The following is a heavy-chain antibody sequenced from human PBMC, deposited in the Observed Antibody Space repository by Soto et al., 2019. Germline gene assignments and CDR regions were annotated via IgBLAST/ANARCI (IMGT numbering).Heavy chain of an antibody. J-gene: IGHJ5*02. CDR2: SNHTGAT. V-gene: IGHV4-34*01. CDR1: GGFVNGYF. CDR3: ANRITVFGFRSHPLDP. D-gene: IGHD3-3*01. Sequence: SETLSLTCAVDGGFVNGYFCNWIRQPPGKGLKWIGESNHTGATHYKPAPKSRLTMSVDTSKNQFSRRLSSVTAADTAIYYCANRITVFGFRSHPLDPWGQGRQVTVYS.